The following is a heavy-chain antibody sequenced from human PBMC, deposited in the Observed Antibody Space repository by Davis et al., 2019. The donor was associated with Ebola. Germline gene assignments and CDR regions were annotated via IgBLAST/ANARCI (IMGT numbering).Heavy chain of an antibody. V-gene: IGHV4-39*01. Sequence: SETLSLTCTVSGGSISSSSYYWGWIRQPPGKGLEWIGSIYYSGSTYYNPSLKSRVTISVDTSKNQFSLKLSSVTAADTAVYYCARMEGGYDSSGYYSFSHDYWGQGTLVTVSS. CDR2: IYYSGST. CDR1: GGSISSSSYY. CDR3: ARMEGGYDSSGYYSFSHDY. J-gene: IGHJ4*02. D-gene: IGHD3-22*01.